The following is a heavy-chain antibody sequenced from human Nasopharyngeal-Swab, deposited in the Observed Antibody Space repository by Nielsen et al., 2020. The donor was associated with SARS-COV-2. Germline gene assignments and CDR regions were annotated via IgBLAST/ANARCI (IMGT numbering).Heavy chain of an antibody. J-gene: IGHJ3*02. CDR2: ITSNGGST. CDR3: ARDDVGGAFDI. V-gene: IGHV3-64*01. CDR1: GFTFSSYA. D-gene: IGHD3-16*01. Sequence: GGSLRLSCAASGFTFSSYAMHWVRQAPGKGLEYISGITSNGGSTYSANSVKGGFTISRDNSKNTLYLQMGGLRSEDMAVYYCARDDVGGAFDIWGQGTMVTVSS.